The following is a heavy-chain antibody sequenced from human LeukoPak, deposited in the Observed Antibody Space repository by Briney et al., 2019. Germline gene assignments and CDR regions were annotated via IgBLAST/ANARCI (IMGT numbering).Heavy chain of an antibody. CDR2: IEQDGSEK. Sequence: PGGSLRLSCAASGFTFSNYWMSWVRQTPGKGLEWVANIEQDGSEKWYVDSVKGRFTISRDNAKNSLYLQMNSLRAEDTAVYYCARYRIAVAGTGAFDIWGQGTMVTASS. J-gene: IGHJ3*02. CDR1: GFTFSNYW. D-gene: IGHD6-19*01. V-gene: IGHV3-7*01. CDR3: ARYRIAVAGTGAFDI.